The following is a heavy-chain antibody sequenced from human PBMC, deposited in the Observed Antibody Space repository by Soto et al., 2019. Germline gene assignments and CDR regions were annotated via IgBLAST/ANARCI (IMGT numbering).Heavy chain of an antibody. Sequence: ASVKVSCKASGYTFTSYGISWVRQAPGQGLEWMGWISAYNGNTNYAQKLQGRVTMTTDTSTSTAYMELRSLRSDDTAVYYCARRARGVYSSSSGYYYYYYMDVWGKGTTVTVSS. J-gene: IGHJ6*03. CDR1: GYTFTSYG. CDR3: ARRARGVYSSSSGYYYYYYMDV. CDR2: ISAYNGNT. D-gene: IGHD6-6*01. V-gene: IGHV1-18*01.